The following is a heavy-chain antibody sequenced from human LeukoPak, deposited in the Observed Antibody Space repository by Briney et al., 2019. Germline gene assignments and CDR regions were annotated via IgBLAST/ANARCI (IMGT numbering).Heavy chain of an antibody. CDR1: GGSFSGYY. CDR2: INHSGST. J-gene: IGHJ3*02. D-gene: IGHD3-22*01. V-gene: IGHV4-34*01. CDR3: ARHDSSGPYNAFDI. Sequence: KASETLSLTCAVYGGSFSGYYWSWIRQPPGKGLEWIGEINHSGSTNYNPSLKSRVTISVDTSKNQFSLKLSSVTAADTAVYFCARHDSSGPYNAFDIWGQGTMVTVSS.